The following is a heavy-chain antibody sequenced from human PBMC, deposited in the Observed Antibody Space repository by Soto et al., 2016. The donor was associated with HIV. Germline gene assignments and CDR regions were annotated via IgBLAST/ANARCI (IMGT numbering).Heavy chain of an antibody. Sequence: VQSRVQVVQSGTEVKVSCKISGVSFSRSAISWVRQAPGQGLEWMGGIIPLLGIANYAQKFQDRVSITADTPTTTSYMDMSGLRSNDTAVYYCATGYYYDSSIGGYYYHMDDWGEGTTVIVSS. CDR2: IIPLLGIA. J-gene: IGHJ6*03. CDR1: GVSFSRSA. V-gene: IGHV1-69*04. CDR3: ATGYYYDSSIGGYYYHMDD. D-gene: IGHD3-22*01.